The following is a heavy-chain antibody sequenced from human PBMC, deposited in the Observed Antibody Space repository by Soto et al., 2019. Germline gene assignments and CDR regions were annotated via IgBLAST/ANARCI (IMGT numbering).Heavy chain of an antibody. CDR3: ARPPRTTGDFDY. CDR2: IYYSGST. Sequence: SETLSLTCTVSGGSISSSSYYWGWIRQPPGKGLEWIGSIYYSGSTYYNPSLKSRVTISVDTSKNQFSLKLSSVTAADTAVYYCARPPRTTGDFDYWGQGTLVTVSS. D-gene: IGHD1-7*01. V-gene: IGHV4-39*01. CDR1: GGSISSSSYY. J-gene: IGHJ4*02.